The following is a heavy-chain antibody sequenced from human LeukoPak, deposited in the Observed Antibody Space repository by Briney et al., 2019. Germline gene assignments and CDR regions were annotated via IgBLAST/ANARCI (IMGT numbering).Heavy chain of an antibody. J-gene: IGHJ4*02. CDR3: ARGGYNWNMFDY. CDR1: GYTFSSYY. CDR2: INPSGGST. V-gene: IGHV1-46*03. D-gene: IGHD1-20*01. Sequence: ASVKVSCKASGYTFSSYYMHWVRQAPGQGLERMGIINPSGGSTTYAQKFQGRVTMTRDTSTSTVYMELSSLRSEDTAVYYCARGGYNWNMFDYWGQGTLVTVSS.